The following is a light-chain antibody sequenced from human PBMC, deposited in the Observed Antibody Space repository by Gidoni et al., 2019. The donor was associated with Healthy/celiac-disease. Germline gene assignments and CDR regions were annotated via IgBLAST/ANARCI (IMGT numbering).Light chain of an antibody. J-gene: IGKJ2*01. CDR2: WAS. CDR3: QQYYNTPYT. Sequence: DIVMTQSPDSLTVSLCERATINCKSSQSVLYSSNNKNYLAWYQQKPGQPPKLLIYWASIRESGVPDRFSGSGSGTDFTLTISSLQAEDVAVYYCQQYYNTPYTFGQGTKLEIK. V-gene: IGKV4-1*01. CDR1: QSVLYSSNNKNY.